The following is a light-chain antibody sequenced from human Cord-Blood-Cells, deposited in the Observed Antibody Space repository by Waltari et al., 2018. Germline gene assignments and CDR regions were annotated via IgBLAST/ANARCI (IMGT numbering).Light chain of an antibody. CDR2: EVS. Sequence: QSALTQPPSASGSPGQSVTISCTGPSSDVGGYNLVSWYQQHPGKAPKLMIYEVSKRPSGVPDRFSGSKSCNTASLTVSGLQAEDEADYYCSSYAGSNNFVFGTGTKVTVL. V-gene: IGLV2-8*01. CDR3: SSYAGSNNFV. J-gene: IGLJ1*01. CDR1: SSDVGGYNL.